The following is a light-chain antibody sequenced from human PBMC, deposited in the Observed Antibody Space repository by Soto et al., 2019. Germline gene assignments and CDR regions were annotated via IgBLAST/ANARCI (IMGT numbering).Light chain of an antibody. Sequence: DIQMTQSPSSLSASVGDRVTITCRATQDIRNYLAWYQQKPGKVPKLLIYAATTLQSGAPSRFSGSGSGTDFTLMISSLQPEDVATYYCQKYDSAPFTFGGGTKVEIK. J-gene: IGKJ4*01. CDR1: QDIRNY. CDR3: QKYDSAPFT. V-gene: IGKV1-27*01. CDR2: AAT.